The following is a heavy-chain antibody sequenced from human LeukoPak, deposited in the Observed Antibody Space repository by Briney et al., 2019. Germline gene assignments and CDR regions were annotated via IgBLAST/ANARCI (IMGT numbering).Heavy chain of an antibody. CDR2: INPSGGST. Sequence: ASVKVSCKASGYTFTSHYMHWVRQAPGQGLEWMGKINPSGGSTSYAQKFQGRVTMTRDTSTSTVYMDLSSLRSEDTAVYYCARGPSGSHRYYYYGMDVWGQGTTVTVSS. CDR3: ARGPSGSHRYYYYGMDV. V-gene: IGHV1-46*01. J-gene: IGHJ6*02. CDR1: GYTFTSHY. D-gene: IGHD1-26*01.